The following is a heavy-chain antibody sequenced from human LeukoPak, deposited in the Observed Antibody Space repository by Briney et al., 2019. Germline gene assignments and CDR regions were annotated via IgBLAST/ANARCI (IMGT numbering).Heavy chain of an antibody. CDR3: AKNYSSSWYYYMDV. CDR1: GFTFDDYA. Sequence: PGRSLRLSCAASGFTFDDYAMHWVRQAPGKGLEWVSGISWNSGSIGYADSVKGRFTISRDNAKNSLYLQMNSLRAEDTALYYCAKNYSSSWYYYMDVWGKGTTVTVSS. V-gene: IGHV3-9*01. J-gene: IGHJ6*03. CDR2: ISWNSGSI. D-gene: IGHD6-13*01.